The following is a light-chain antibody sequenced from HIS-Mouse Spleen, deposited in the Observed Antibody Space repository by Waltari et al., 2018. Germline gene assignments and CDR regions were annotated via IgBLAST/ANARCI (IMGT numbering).Light chain of an antibody. CDR3: QQYYSYSRT. J-gene: IGKJ2*01. CDR1: QSISSW. V-gene: IGKV1-5*03. Sequence: DIKMTQSPSTLSASVGDRVTITCRASQSISSWLAWYQQKPGKAPKLLIYEASSLESGVPSRFSGSGSGTEFTLTISSLQPDDFATYYCQQYYSYSRTFGQGTKVEIK. CDR2: EAS.